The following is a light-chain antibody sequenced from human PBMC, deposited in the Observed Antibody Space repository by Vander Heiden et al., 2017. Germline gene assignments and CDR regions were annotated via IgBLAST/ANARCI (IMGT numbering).Light chain of an antibody. Sequence: EIVMTQSPATLSVSPGERATLPCRASQSVSSNLAWYQQKPGQAPRLLIYGASTRATGIPARFSGSGSGTEFTLTISSLQSEDFAVYYCQQYNNWPPGATFGQGTKLEIK. CDR3: QQYNNWPPGAT. CDR2: GAS. CDR1: QSVSSN. J-gene: IGKJ2*01. V-gene: IGKV3-15*01.